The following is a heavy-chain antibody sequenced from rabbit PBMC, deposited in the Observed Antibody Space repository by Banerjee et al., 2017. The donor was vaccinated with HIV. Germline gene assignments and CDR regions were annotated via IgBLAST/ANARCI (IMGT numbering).Heavy chain of an antibody. D-gene: IGHD5-1*01. CDR3: ARGYVSGFKL. V-gene: IGHV1S45*01. Sequence: QEQLEESGGDLVKPGASLTLTCTASGFSFSSSYYMWWVRQAPGKGLEWIACIYTSSGNTVYATWAKGRFTISSDNAQNTVDLQMNSLTAADTATYFCARGYVSGFKLWGPGTLVTVS. CDR2: IYTSSGNT. J-gene: IGHJ4*01. CDR1: GFSFSSSYY.